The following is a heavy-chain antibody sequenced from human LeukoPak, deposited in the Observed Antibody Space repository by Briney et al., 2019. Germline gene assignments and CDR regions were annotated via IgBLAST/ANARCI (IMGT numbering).Heavy chain of an antibody. J-gene: IGHJ6*02. CDR1: GFTFGDYA. Sequence: PGRSLRLSCTTSGFTFGDYAMSWVRQAPGKGLEWVGFIRSKADGGTIEYAASVKGRFTISRDDSKSIAYLQMNSLKIEDTALYYCTRGPIQLWIHNAMDVWGQGTTVTVSS. D-gene: IGHD5-18*01. CDR2: IRSKADGGTI. CDR3: TRGPIQLWIHNAMDV. V-gene: IGHV3-49*04.